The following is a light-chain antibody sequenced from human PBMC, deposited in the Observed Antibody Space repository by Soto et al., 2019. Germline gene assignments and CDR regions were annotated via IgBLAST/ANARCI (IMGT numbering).Light chain of an antibody. Sequence: DIQMTQSPSSLSASVGDRVTISCRASQSISTYLNWYQQKPGTAPRLLIYRASSVKSGVPPRFSGSGSGRDFTLTISSLRPDDTATYFCQQSYSSPPWTFGQGTRVEVK. CDR3: QQSYSSPPWT. CDR2: RAS. V-gene: IGKV1-39*01. J-gene: IGKJ1*01. CDR1: QSISTY.